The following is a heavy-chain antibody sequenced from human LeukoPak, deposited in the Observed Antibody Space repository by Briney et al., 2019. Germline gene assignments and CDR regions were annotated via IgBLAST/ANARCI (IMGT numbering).Heavy chain of an antibody. J-gene: IGHJ3*02. D-gene: IGHD3-9*01. CDR1: GFPLSSYA. CDR2: ISVSGNT. V-gene: IGHV3-69-1*01. CDR3: ARETVTGKGVDI. Sequence: GGSLRLSCAASGFPLSSYAMSWVRQGPGKGLECVSAISVSGNTYHADSVKGRFTISRDNAKNSLYLQMNSLRAEDTAVYYCARETVTGKGVDIWGQGTMVTVSS.